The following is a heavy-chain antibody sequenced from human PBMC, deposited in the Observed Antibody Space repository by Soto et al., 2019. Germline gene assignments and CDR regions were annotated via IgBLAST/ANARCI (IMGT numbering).Heavy chain of an antibody. Sequence: QVQLQESGPGLVKPSQTLSLTCTVSGGSISSGGYYWSWIRQHPGKGLEWIGYIYYSGSTYYNPSLKSRVTISVDTSKNQFSLKLSSVTAADTAVYYCARESRGYCSGGSCPDAFDIWGQGTMVTASS. CDR3: ARESRGYCSGGSCPDAFDI. CDR2: IYYSGST. CDR1: GGSISSGGYY. V-gene: IGHV4-31*03. D-gene: IGHD2-15*01. J-gene: IGHJ3*02.